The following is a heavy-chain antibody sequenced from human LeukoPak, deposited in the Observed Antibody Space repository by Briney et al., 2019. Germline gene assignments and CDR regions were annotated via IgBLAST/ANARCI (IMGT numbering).Heavy chain of an antibody. D-gene: IGHD6-6*01. CDR2: IIPILGTA. J-gene: IGHJ4*02. Sequence: GASVKVSCKASGGTFSSYAISWVRQARGQGLEWMGRIIPILGTANYAQKFQGRVTITADKSTSTAYMELSSLRSEDTAVYYCARGTFSGQLAYWGQGTLVTVSS. V-gene: IGHV1-69*04. CDR3: ARGTFSGQLAY. CDR1: GGTFSSYA.